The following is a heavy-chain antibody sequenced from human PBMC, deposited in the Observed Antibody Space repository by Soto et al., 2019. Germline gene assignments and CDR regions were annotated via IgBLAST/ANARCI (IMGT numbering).Heavy chain of an antibody. V-gene: IGHV1-3*01. Sequence: QVQLVQSGAEVKKPGASVKVSCKASGYTFTSYAMHWVRQAPGQRLEWMGWINAGNGHTKYSQKFQGRVTITRDTSASTAYMELTSLSSEDTAVYYCARSSGFYYVAYWGQGTLVTVSS. D-gene: IGHD3-22*01. CDR3: ARSSGFYYVAY. CDR2: INAGNGHT. J-gene: IGHJ4*02. CDR1: GYTFTSYA.